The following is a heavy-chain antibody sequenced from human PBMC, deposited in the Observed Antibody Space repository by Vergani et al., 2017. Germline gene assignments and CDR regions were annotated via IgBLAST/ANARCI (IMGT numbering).Heavy chain of an antibody. J-gene: IGHJ4*02. V-gene: IGHV3-23*01. CDR1: GFTFSSYA. CDR2: ISGSGGST. Sequence: EVQLLESGGGLVQPGGSLRLSCAASGFTFSSYAMSWVRQAPGKGLEWVSAISGSGGSTYYADSVKGRFTISRDNSKNTLYLQMNSLRAEDTAVYYRAKDVAAAGTVDYWGQGTLVTVSS. CDR3: AKDVAAAGTVDY. D-gene: IGHD6-13*01.